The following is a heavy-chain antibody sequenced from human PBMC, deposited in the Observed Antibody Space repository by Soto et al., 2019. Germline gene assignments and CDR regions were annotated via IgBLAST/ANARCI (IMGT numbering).Heavy chain of an antibody. CDR3: ARLTMVRGVSSVIMPYYYGMDG. V-gene: IGHV1-46*01. D-gene: IGHD3-10*01. J-gene: IGHJ6*02. CDR1: GYTFSSYY. Sequence: ASVKVSCKASGYTFSSYYMNWVRQAPGQGLEWMGIINPSGGYTNYAQKFQGRVTMTTDTSTSTAHMELSSLRSEDTAVYYCARLTMVRGVSSVIMPYYYGMDGWGQGTKVTVPS. CDR2: INPSGGYT.